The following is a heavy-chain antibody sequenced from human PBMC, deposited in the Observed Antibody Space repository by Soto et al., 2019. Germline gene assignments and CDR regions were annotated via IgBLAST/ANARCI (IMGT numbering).Heavy chain of an antibody. J-gene: IGHJ5*02. CDR3: ARESGSLNRFDP. V-gene: IGHV3-48*01. Sequence: EVQLVESGGGLVQPGGSLRLSCAASGFTFSSYSMNWVRQAPGKGLEWVSYISSSSSTIYYADSVKGRFTISRDNAKNSLKMQMNSLRAGDTAVYYCARESGSLNRFDPLGQGTLVTVSS. CDR1: GFTFSSYS. CDR2: ISSSSSTI.